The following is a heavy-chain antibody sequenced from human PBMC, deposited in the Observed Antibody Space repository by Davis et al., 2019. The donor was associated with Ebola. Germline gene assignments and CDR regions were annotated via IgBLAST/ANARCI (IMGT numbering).Heavy chain of an antibody. CDR3: ARPSTYSSSWSHFDS. Sequence: GESLKISCKASGYSFTFYWIGWVRQMPGKGLEWMGIIYPDDSDTRYSPSFQGQVTISADKSISTAYLQWSSLKASDTAMYYCARPSTYSSSWSHFDSWGQGTLVTVSS. D-gene: IGHD6-13*01. V-gene: IGHV5-51*01. CDR1: GYSFTFYW. J-gene: IGHJ4*02. CDR2: IYPDDSDT.